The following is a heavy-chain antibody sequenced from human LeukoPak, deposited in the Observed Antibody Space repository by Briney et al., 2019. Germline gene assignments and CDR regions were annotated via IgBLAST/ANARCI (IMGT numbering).Heavy chain of an antibody. CDR3: AKDLYSNYGPADY. J-gene: IGHJ4*02. CDR2: INGGGVNT. CDR1: GFTFSSYA. V-gene: IGHV3-23*01. Sequence: GGSLRLSCAASGFTFSSYAMSWVRQAPGKGLEWVSTINGGGVNTHYADSVGGRFTISRDNSKNTLFLQMNSLRDGDTAVYYCAKDLYSNYGPADYWGQGNLVTVSS. D-gene: IGHD4-11*01.